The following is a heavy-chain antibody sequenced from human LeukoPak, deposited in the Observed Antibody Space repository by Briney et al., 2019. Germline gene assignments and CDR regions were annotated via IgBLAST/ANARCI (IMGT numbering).Heavy chain of an antibody. CDR1: GYTFTSYA. V-gene: IGHV1-3*01. J-gene: IGHJ3*02. Sequence: ASVKVSCKASGYTFTSYAIHWVRQAPGQRLEWMGWISAGNGNTEYSQKFQGRVTITRDTSASTAYMELSSLRSEDTAVYYCARRISAFDIWGQGTMVTVSS. CDR2: ISAGNGNT. CDR3: ARRISAFDI. D-gene: IGHD2-15*01.